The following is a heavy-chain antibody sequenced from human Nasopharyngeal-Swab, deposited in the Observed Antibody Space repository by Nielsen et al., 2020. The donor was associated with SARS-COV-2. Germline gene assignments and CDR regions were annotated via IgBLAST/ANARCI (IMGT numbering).Heavy chain of an antibody. V-gene: IGHV3-23*01. J-gene: IGHJ4*02. D-gene: IGHD6-13*01. CDR1: GFTFSSYA. Sequence: ESLKISCAASGFTFSSYAMSWVRQAPGKGLGWVSAISGSGGSTYYADSVKGRFTISRDNSKNTLYLQMNSLRAEDTAVYYCAKWTFRAAAGTWDYWGQGTLVTVSS. CDR2: ISGSGGST. CDR3: AKWTFRAAAGTWDY.